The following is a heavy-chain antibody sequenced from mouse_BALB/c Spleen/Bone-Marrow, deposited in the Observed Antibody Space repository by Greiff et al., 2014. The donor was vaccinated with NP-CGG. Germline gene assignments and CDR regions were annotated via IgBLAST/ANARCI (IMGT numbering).Heavy chain of an antibody. CDR2: ISGGGSYT. V-gene: IGHV5-9-2*01. CDR3: ARHAYYDQTEVSFVY. Sequence: EVMLVESGGGLVKSGGSLKLSCAASGFSFNSYGMSWVRPTPEKRLEWVATISGGGSYTFYPDSVEGRFPISRDTATNTLYLQXXXXXXXXTALYYCARHAYYDQTEVSFVYWGQGTLVTVSA. CDR1: GFSFNSYG. D-gene: IGHD2-4*01. J-gene: IGHJ3*01.